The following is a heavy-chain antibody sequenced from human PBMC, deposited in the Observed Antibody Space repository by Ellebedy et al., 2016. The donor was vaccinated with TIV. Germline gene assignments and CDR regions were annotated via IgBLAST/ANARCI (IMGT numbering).Heavy chain of an antibody. V-gene: IGHV4-39*07. CDR2: IYYSGST. D-gene: IGHD3-16*01. CDR3: ARDWGGPIDY. Sequence: SETLSLTXTVSGGSISSSSYYWGWIRQPPGKGLEWIGSIYYSGSTNYNPSLKSRVTISVDTSKNQFSLKLSSVTAADTAVYYCARDWGGPIDYWGQGTLVTVSS. J-gene: IGHJ4*02. CDR1: GGSISSSSYY.